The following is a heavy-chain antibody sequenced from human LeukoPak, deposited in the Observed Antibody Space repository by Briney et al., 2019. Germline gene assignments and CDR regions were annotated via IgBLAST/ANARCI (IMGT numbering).Heavy chain of an antibody. CDR2: FDPEDGET. CDR1: GYTLTELS. J-gene: IGHJ4*02. CDR3: ATVTAAAAATEFDY. Sequence: ASVMVSCQVSGYTLTELSMHWVRQAPGKGLEWRGGFDPEDGETIYAQKFQGRVTMTEDTSTDTAYMELSSLRSEDTAVYYCATVTAAAAATEFDYWGQGTLVTVSS. V-gene: IGHV1-24*01. D-gene: IGHD6-13*01.